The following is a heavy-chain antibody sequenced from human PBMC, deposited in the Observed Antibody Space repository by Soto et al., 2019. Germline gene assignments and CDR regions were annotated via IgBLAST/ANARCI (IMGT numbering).Heavy chain of an antibody. V-gene: IGHV1-18*01. CDR1: GYTFTSYG. D-gene: IGHD2-15*01. J-gene: IGHJ5*02. CDR2: ISAYNGNT. Sequence: ASVKVSCKASGYTFTSYGISWVRQAPGQGLEWMGWISAYNGNTNYAQKLQGRVTMTTDTSTSTAYVELRSLRSDDTAVYYCARDGFGSYRWGGGSCCWNWFDPWGQGTLVTVSS. CDR3: ARDGFGSYRWGGGSCCWNWFDP.